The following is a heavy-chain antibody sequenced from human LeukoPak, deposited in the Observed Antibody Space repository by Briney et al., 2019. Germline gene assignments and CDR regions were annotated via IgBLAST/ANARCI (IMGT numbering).Heavy chain of an antibody. J-gene: IGHJ4*02. CDR2: IYTSGST. D-gene: IGHD3-22*01. CDR1: GGSISSYY. V-gene: IGHV4-4*07. CDR3: ARVSYYDSSGYYLPDLYYFDY. Sequence: SETLSLTCTVSGGSISSYYWSWIRQPAGKGLEWIGRIYTSGSTNYNPSLKSRVTMSVDTSKNQFSLKLSSVTAADTAVYYCARVSYYDSSGYYLPDLYYFDYWGQGTLVTVSS.